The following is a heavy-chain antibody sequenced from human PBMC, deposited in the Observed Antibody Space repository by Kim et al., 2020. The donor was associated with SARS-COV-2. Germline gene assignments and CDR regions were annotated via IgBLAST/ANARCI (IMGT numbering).Heavy chain of an antibody. Sequence: GGSLRLSCAASGFTFSSYAMHWVRQAPGKGLEWVAVISYDGSNKYYADSVKGRFTISRDNSKNTLYLQMNSLRAEDTAVYYCARDRRGYYYGSGSYSAYYYYYGMDVWVQGTTVTVAS. D-gene: IGHD3-10*01. V-gene: IGHV3-30*04. CDR3: ARDRRGYYYGSGSYSAYYYYYGMDV. CDR2: ISYDGSNK. CDR1: GFTFSSYA. J-gene: IGHJ6*02.